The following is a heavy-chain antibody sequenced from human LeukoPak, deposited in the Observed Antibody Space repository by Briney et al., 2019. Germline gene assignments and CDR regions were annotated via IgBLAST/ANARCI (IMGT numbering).Heavy chain of an antibody. D-gene: IGHD2-15*01. CDR2: ISYDGST. CDR3: ARHFTVAAPVGIWFDP. J-gene: IGHJ5*02. CDR1: GGSISGSSHY. V-gene: IGHV4-39*01. Sequence: SETLSVTCTVSGGSISGSSHYWGWIRQPPGRGLEWIGRISYDGSTYYNPSLKSRVTISVDTSKDQFSLKLSSVTAADTAVYFCARHFTVAAPVGIWFDPWGQGTLVTVSS.